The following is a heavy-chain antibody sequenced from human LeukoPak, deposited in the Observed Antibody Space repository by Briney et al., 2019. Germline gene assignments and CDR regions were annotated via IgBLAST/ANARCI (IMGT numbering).Heavy chain of an antibody. CDR2: ISGSGGST. CDR3: AKDLGYCSGGSCYRWFDP. CDR1: GFTFSSYA. D-gene: IGHD2-15*01. Sequence: GGSLRLSCAASGFTFSSYAMSWVRQAPGKGLEWVSAISGSGGSTYYADSMKGRFTISRDNSKNTLYLQMNSLRAEDTAVYYCAKDLGYCSGGSCYRWFDPWGQGTLVTVSS. J-gene: IGHJ5*02. V-gene: IGHV3-23*01.